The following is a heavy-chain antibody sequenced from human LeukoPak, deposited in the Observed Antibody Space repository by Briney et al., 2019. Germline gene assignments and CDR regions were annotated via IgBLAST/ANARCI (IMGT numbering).Heavy chain of an antibody. V-gene: IGHV4-39*01. J-gene: IGHJ6*02. D-gene: IGHD1-26*01. CDR2: IYYSGST. Sequence: KPSETLSLTCTVSGGSISSSSYYWGWIRQPPGKGLEWLGSIYYSGSTYYNPSLKSRVTISVDTSKNQFSLKLSSVTAADAAVYYCARVHSGSYGYGMDVWGQGTTVTVSS. CDR3: ARVHSGSYGYGMDV. CDR1: GGSISSSSYY.